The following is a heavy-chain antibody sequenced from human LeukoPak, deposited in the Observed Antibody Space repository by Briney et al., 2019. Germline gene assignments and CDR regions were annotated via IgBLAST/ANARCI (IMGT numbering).Heavy chain of an antibody. D-gene: IGHD6-13*01. Sequence: HPGGSLRLSCAASGFTFSSYGMHWVRQAPGKGLEWVAVIWYDGSNKYYADSVKGRFTISRDNSKNTLYLQMNSLRAEDTAVYYCAREFSIAAGGIAYGMDVWGQGATVTVSS. CDR2: IWYDGSNK. V-gene: IGHV3-33*01. J-gene: IGHJ6*02. CDR3: AREFSIAAGGIAYGMDV. CDR1: GFTFSSYG.